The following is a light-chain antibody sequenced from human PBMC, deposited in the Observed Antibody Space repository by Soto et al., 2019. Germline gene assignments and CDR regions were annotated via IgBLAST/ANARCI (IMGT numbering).Light chain of an antibody. V-gene: IGKV1-39*01. CDR1: QSISSY. Sequence: DIQMTQYPSSLSASVGDRVTITCRASQSISSYLNWYQQKPGKAPKLLIYAASSLQSGVPSRFSGSGYGTDLTLTISSMKNEDFATYYCQQSYSNPLTFGQGTKVDI. CDR3: QQSYSNPLT. J-gene: IGKJ1*01. CDR2: AAS.